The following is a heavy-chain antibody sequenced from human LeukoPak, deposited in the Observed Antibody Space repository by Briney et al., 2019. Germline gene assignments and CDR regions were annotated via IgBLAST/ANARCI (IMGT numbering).Heavy chain of an antibody. J-gene: IGHJ4*02. CDR3: TTYLFDSSGYVLSDY. CDR1: GFTFSNAW. D-gene: IGHD3-22*01. CDR2: IKSKTDGGTT. V-gene: IGHV3-15*01. Sequence: KSGGSLRLSCAASGFTFSNAWMSWVRQAPGKGLEWGGRIKSKTDGGTTDYAAPVKGRFTISRDDSKNTLYLQMNSLKTEDTAVYYCTTYLFDSSGYVLSDYWGQGTLVTVSS.